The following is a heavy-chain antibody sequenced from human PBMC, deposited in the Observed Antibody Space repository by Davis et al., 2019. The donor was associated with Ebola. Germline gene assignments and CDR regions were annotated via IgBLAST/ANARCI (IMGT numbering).Heavy chain of an antibody. CDR3: ARGDLGYCSSTSCYAGYYYGMDV. CDR1: GGTFSSYA. CDR2: IIPIFGTA. V-gene: IGHV1-69*06. J-gene: IGHJ6*02. D-gene: IGHD2-2*01. Sequence: AASVKVSCKASGGTFSSYAISWVRQAPGQGLEWMGRIIPIFGTANYAQKFQGRVTITADKSTSTAYMELSSLRSEDTAVYYCARGDLGYCSSTSCYAGYYYGMDVWGQGTTVTVSS.